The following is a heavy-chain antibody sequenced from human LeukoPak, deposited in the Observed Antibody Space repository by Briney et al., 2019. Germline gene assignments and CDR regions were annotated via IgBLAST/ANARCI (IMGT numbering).Heavy chain of an antibody. Sequence: GGSLRLSCAGSGFTFNSYWMSWVRQAPGKGLEWVANIKQDGSDKYYVHSVRGRFTISRDNAKNSLFLQMNSLRAEDTAVYYCARKRYGDYDFWGQGTLVIVSS. V-gene: IGHV3-7*01. D-gene: IGHD4-17*01. CDR3: ARKRYGDYDF. J-gene: IGHJ4*02. CDR2: IKQDGSDK. CDR1: GFTFNSYW.